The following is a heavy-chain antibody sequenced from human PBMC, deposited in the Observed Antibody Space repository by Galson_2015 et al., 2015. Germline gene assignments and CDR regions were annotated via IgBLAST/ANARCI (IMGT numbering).Heavy chain of an antibody. CDR2: INTNSGNP. CDR1: GYTFTSYA. V-gene: IGHV7-4-1*02. D-gene: IGHD1-26*01. Sequence: SVKVSCKASGYTFTSYAMNWVRQAPGQGLEWMGWINTNSGNPTYAQSFTGRFVFSLDTSVSTAYLQISSLKAEDTAVYYCARLGAWEGAWDHYSMDVWGKGTTVTVSS. J-gene: IGHJ6*03. CDR3: ARLGAWEGAWDHYSMDV.